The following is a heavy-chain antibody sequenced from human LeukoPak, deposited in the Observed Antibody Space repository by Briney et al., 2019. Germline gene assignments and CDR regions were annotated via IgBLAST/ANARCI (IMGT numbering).Heavy chain of an antibody. CDR3: ARRWGVVLMATKGFDY. CDR1: GGSFSGYY. Sequence: SETLSLTCAVYGGSFSGYYWSWIRQPPGKGLGWIGEINHSGSTNYNPSLKSRVTISVDTSKNQFSLKLSSVTAADTAVYYCARRWGVVLMATKGFDYWGQGTLVTVSS. D-gene: IGHD5-12*01. V-gene: IGHV4-34*01. J-gene: IGHJ4*02. CDR2: INHSGST.